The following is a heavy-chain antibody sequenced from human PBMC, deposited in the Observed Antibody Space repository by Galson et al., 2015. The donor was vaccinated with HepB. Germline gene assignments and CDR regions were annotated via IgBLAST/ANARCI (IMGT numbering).Heavy chain of an antibody. J-gene: IGHJ4*02. V-gene: IGHV5-51*01. D-gene: IGHD2-8*01. CDR2: IHPGDSDT. CDR1: GYSFTSYW. Sequence: QSGAEVKKPGESLKISCKGSGYSFTSYWIGWVRQMPGKGLEWMGIIHPGDSDTRYSPSFQGQVTMSVDKSISTAHLQWSSLKASDTAMYYCARQRSSSPNGFGYGGQGTLVTVS. CDR3: ARQRSSSPNGFGY.